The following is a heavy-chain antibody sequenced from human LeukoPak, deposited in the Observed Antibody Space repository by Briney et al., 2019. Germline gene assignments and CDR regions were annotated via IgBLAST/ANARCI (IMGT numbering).Heavy chain of an antibody. CDR3: ASGRGYSGSFFYYFDS. Sequence: SETLSLTCTLSGGSVSSGDCYWSWIRQPPGKGLEWIGYTSYSGSTNYNPSLKSRITISIDTSKNQFFLKFSSVTAADTAVYFCASGRGYSGSFFYYFDSWGQGTLATVSS. D-gene: IGHD1-26*01. J-gene: IGHJ4*02. CDR2: TSYSGST. V-gene: IGHV4-61*08. CDR1: GGSVSSGDCY.